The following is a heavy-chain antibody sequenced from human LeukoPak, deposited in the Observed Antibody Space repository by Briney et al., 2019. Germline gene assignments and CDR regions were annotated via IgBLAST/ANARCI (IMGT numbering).Heavy chain of an antibody. CDR2: INHSGST. CDR3: ARACGGDCYGAFDI. CDR1: GGSFSGYY. Sequence: SEALSLTCAVYGGSFSGYYWSWIRQPPGKGLEWLGEINHSGSTNYNPSLKSRVTISVDTSKNQFSLKLSSVTAADTAVYYCARACGGDCYGAFDIWGQGTMVTVSS. V-gene: IGHV4-34*01. D-gene: IGHD2-21*02. J-gene: IGHJ3*02.